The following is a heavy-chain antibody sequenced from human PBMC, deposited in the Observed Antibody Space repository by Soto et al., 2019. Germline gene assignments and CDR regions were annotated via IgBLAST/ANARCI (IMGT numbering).Heavy chain of an antibody. CDR3: AKDERLLDWSPDY. Sequence: GGSLRLSCAASGFTFSSYSMNWVRQAPGKGLEWVSSISSSSSYIYYADSVKGRFTISRDNAKNSLYLQMNSLRAEDTAVYYCAKDERLLDWSPDYWGQAPLVTVSS. D-gene: IGHD3-3*01. CDR2: ISSSSSYI. J-gene: IGHJ4*02. CDR1: GFTFSSYS. V-gene: IGHV3-21*01.